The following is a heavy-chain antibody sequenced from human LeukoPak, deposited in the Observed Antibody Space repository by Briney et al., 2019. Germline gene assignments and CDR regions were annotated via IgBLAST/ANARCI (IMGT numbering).Heavy chain of an antibody. CDR1: GFTFSSYA. Sequence: GGSLRLSCAASGFTFSSYAMHRVRQAPGKGLEWVAVISYDGSNKYYADSVKGRFTISRDNSKNTLYLQMNSLRAEDTAVYYCAREQVVASGLDYWGQGTLVTVSS. V-gene: IGHV3-30*04. CDR2: ISYDGSNK. CDR3: AREQVVASGLDY. D-gene: IGHD3-22*01. J-gene: IGHJ4*02.